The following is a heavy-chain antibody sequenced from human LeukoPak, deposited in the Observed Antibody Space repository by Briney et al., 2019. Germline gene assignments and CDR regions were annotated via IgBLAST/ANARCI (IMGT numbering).Heavy chain of an antibody. CDR1: GYTFTSYG. CDR2: ISAYNGNT. J-gene: IGHJ4*02. D-gene: IGHD3-10*01. Sequence: ASVKVSCKASGYTFTSYGISWVRQAPGQGLEWMGWISAYNGNTNYAQKLQGRVTMTTDTSTSTAYMELRSLRSDDTAVYYCASSLYGSGSYYPPPDYWGQGTLVTVSS. V-gene: IGHV1-18*01. CDR3: ASSLYGSGSYYPPPDY.